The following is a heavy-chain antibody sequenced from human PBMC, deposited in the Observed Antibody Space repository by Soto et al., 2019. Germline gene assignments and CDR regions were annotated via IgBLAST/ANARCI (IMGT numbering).Heavy chain of an antibody. CDR1: GYTFTSYG. V-gene: IGHV1-18*01. J-gene: IGHJ4*02. Sequence: QVQLVQSGAEVKKPGASVKVSCKASGYTFTSYGISWVRQAPGQGLEWMGWINAYNGNTNYAQNLQGRVTMTTDTPTSTAYMELRSLSSDDTAVYSCARDWLGIDYWGQGTLVTVSS. CDR3: ARDWLGIDY. D-gene: IGHD3-10*01. CDR2: INAYNGNT.